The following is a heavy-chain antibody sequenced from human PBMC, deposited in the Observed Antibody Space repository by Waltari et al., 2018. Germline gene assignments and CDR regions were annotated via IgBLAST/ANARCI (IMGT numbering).Heavy chain of an antibody. CDR1: SYSLSTVFF. V-gene: IGHV4-38-2*01. Sequence: QVHLPVSGPGLVTPSEPLSLTSAFSSYSLSTVFFWGWIRQPPGKGLEWIGSINHSGGTFYNPSLKSRVTISVDTALNHFSLKLNSVTATDTAVYYCARQGGYINVWWEDYWYFDHWGRGTLVTVSS. CDR2: INHSGGT. CDR3: ARQGGYINVWWEDYWYFDH. D-gene: IGHD1-26*01. J-gene: IGHJ2*01.